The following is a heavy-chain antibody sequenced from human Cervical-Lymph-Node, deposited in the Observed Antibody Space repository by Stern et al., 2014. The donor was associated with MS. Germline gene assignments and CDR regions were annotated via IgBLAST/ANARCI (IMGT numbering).Heavy chain of an antibody. V-gene: IGHV1-69*06. Sequence: QVQLVQSGAEVKKPGSSVKVSCKTSGDTFRNYAISWVRQAPGPGLEWLGGILPIFGHTNYAQEFQGRVTLTADTSTTTAYMELSSLRYGDTAVYFCARPWGIVATTGTHYYYYGMDVWGQGTTVAVAS. CDR2: ILPIFGHT. CDR1: GDTFRNYA. CDR3: ARPWGIVATTGTHYYYYGMDV. D-gene: IGHD5-12*01. J-gene: IGHJ6*02.